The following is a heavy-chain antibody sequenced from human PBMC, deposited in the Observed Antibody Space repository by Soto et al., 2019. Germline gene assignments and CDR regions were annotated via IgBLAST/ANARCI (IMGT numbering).Heavy chain of an antibody. V-gene: IGHV3-23*01. D-gene: IGHD3-22*01. CDR3: AKDSSNVITYYYDSSGSHYFDY. Sequence: GGSLRLSCAAAGFTFSSYAMSWVRQAPGKGLEWVSAISGSGGSTYCADSVKGRFTISRDNSKNTLYLQMNSLRAEDTAVYYCAKDSSNVITYYYDSSGSHYFDYWGQGTLVTVSS. CDR2: ISGSGGST. CDR1: GFTFSSYA. J-gene: IGHJ4*02.